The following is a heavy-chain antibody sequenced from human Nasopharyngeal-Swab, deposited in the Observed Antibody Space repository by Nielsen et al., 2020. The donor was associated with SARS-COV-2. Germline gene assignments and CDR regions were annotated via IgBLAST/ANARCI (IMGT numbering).Heavy chain of an antibody. CDR1: GFTFSSYG. CDR2: ISSSSTYI. J-gene: IGHJ4*02. Sequence: GASLKISWVASGFTFSSYGMNWGRPPPGEGVEWVSSISSSSTYIYYEDSVKGRFTISRDNAQNSLYLQMSSLRAEDTAVYYWARMGPPLATVTTGDYWGQGTLVTVSS. D-gene: IGHD4-17*01. CDR3: ARMGPPLATVTTGDY. V-gene: IGHV3-21*01.